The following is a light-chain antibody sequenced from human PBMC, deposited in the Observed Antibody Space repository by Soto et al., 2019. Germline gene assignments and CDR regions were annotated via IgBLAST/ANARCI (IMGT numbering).Light chain of an antibody. Sequence: DIQMTHSPSSLSASVGDIVTITCRTRQGITNFLNWYQQKSGQAPTLLIFAGNALQSGVPSRFSGGGSGTEFTLTITGLQREDSATCCCQPRYSDPYTFGHGTKREVQ. J-gene: IGKJ2*01. CDR3: QPRYSDPYT. CDR2: AGN. CDR1: QGITNF. V-gene: IGKV1-39*01.